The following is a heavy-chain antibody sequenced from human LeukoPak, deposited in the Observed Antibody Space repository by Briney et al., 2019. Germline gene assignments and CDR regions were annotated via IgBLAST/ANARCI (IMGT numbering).Heavy chain of an antibody. Sequence: PGGSLRLSCAASGFTFSSYTMNWVRRAPGKGLEWVSSISSSRSYIKYADSVKGRFTTSRDNAKNSLYLHMNSLRAEDTAVYYCARDLIMVRGVPGWFDPWGQGTLVTVSS. CDR2: ISSSRSYI. V-gene: IGHV3-21*01. CDR1: GFTFSSYT. CDR3: ARDLIMVRGVPGWFDP. D-gene: IGHD3-10*01. J-gene: IGHJ5*02.